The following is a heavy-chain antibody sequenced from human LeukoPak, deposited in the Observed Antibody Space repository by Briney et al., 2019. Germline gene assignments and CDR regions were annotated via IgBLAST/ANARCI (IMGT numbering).Heavy chain of an antibody. V-gene: IGHV3-53*01. CDR3: ARTTYYYDSSGYFDY. CDR2: IYSGGST. CDR1: GFTVSSNY. D-gene: IGHD3-22*01. J-gene: IGHJ4*02. Sequence: GGSLRLSCAASGFTVSSNYMSWVRQAPGKGLEWVSVIYSGGSTYYADSVKGRFTISRDNSKNTLYLLMNSLRAEDTAVYYCARTTYYYDSSGYFDYWGQGTLVTVSS.